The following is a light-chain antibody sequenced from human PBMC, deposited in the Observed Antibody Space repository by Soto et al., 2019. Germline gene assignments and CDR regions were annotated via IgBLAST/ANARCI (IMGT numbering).Light chain of an antibody. CDR2: GAS. V-gene: IGKV3-20*01. CDR3: QQYCSSPLT. CDR1: QSVSSSY. Sequence: EIVLTQSPGTLSLSPGERATLSCRASQSVSSSYLAWYQQKPGQAPRLLIYGASSRATGIPDRFSGSGSGTDFTLTISILEPDDFAVYYCQQYCSSPLTFGGGTKVEIK. J-gene: IGKJ4*01.